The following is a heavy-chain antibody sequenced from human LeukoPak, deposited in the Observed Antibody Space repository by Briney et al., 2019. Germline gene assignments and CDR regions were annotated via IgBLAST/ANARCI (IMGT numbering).Heavy chain of an antibody. V-gene: IGHV3-30*03. CDR2: ISYDGSNK. CDR1: GFTFSSYG. J-gene: IGHJ3*02. Sequence: PGRPLRLSCAASGFTFSSYGMHWVRQAPGKGLEWVAVISYDGSNKYYADSVKGRFTISRDNSKNTLYLQMNSLRAEDTAVYYCATLYGDDAFDIWGQGTMVTVSS. D-gene: IGHD4-17*01. CDR3: ATLYGDDAFDI.